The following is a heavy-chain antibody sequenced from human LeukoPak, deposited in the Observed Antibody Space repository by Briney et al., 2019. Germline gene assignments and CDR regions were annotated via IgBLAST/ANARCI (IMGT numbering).Heavy chain of an antibody. J-gene: IGHJ5*02. CDR3: AKDNEYYDILTGYYRWFDP. V-gene: IGHV3-43*01. Sequence: GGSLRLSCAASGFTFDDYTMHWVRQAPGKGLEWVSLISWDGGSTYYAESVKGRFTISTDNSKNSLYLQMNSLRTEDTALYYCAKDNEYYDILTGYYRWFDPWGQGTLVTVSS. CDR1: GFTFDDYT. CDR2: ISWDGGST. D-gene: IGHD3-9*01.